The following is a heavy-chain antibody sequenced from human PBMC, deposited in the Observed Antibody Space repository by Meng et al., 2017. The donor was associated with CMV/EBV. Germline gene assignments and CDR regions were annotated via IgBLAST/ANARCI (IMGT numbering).Heavy chain of an antibody. V-gene: IGHV1-46*01. D-gene: IGHD2-2*01. J-gene: IGHJ2*01. CDR3: ARSGSTTSQQPGYFDL. CDR2: INPSGGST. CDR1: GYTLSHYW. Sequence: ASVKVSCKASGYTLSHYWMHWVRQAPGQGLEWVGIINPSGGSTTYAQKFQGRVVLTRDTSTSTVYMDLSSLRSEDRAVYHCARSGSTTSQQPGYFDLWGRGTLVTVSS.